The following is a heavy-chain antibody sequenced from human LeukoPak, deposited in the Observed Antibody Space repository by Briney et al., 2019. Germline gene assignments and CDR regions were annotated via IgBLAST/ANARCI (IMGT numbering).Heavy chain of an antibody. Sequence: SETLSLTCIVSGGSISSTSYYWGWIRQPPGKGLEWIGYIYYSGSTNYNPSLKSRVTISLDTSKNQFSLKLSSVTAADTALYYCARVRLGGGVPGYFDYWGQGTLVTVSS. CDR2: IYYSGST. CDR1: GGSISSTSYY. V-gene: IGHV4-61*05. J-gene: IGHJ4*02. CDR3: ARVRLGGGVPGYFDY. D-gene: IGHD3-16*01.